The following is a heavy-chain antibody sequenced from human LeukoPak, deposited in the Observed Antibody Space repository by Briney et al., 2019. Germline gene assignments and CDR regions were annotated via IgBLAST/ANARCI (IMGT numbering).Heavy chain of an antibody. CDR3: AMGSIAVGGGFDY. V-gene: IGHV3-33*01. CDR1: GFTFSSYG. Sequence: GGSLRLSCAASGFTFSSYGMHWVRQAPGKGLEWVAVIWYDGSNKYYADSVKGRFTISRDNSKNTLYLQMNSLRAEDTAVYYCAMGSIAVGGGFDYWGQGTLVTVSS. J-gene: IGHJ4*02. D-gene: IGHD6-19*01. CDR2: IWYDGSNK.